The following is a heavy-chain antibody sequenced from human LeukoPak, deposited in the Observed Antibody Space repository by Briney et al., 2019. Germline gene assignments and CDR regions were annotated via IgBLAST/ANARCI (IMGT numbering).Heavy chain of an antibody. Sequence: GGSLRLSCAASGFTFSSYAMSWVRQAPGKGLERVSTISGSGGTTYYADSVKGRFTISRDNSKNTLYLQMNSLRAEDTAVYYCAKSGYRTNWYRYFDYWGQGTLVTVSS. J-gene: IGHJ4*02. CDR2: ISGSGGTT. CDR1: GFTFSSYA. CDR3: AKSGYRTNWYRYFDY. D-gene: IGHD6-13*01. V-gene: IGHV3-23*01.